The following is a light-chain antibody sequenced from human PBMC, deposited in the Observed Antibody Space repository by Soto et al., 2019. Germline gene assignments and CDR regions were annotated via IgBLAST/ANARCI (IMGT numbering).Light chain of an antibody. J-gene: IGLJ1*01. CDR2: EVT. CDR3: CSYARRTTYV. CDR1: SSDVGSYNL. V-gene: IGLV2-23*02. Sequence: QSVLTQPASVSGSPGQSITISCTGTSSDVGSYNLVSWYQQHPGKAPKLMIYEVTKRPSGVSNRFSGSKSGNTASLTISGLQAEDEAEYYSCSYARRTTYVFGTGTKVTVL.